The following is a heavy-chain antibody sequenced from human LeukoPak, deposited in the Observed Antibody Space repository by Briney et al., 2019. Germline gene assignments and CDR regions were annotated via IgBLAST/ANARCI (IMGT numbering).Heavy chain of an antibody. Sequence: ASVKVSCKASGYTFTSYAIHWVRQAPGQRLEWMGWINAANGDTKYSQKFQGRVTITRDTSASTAYMELSSLRSEDTAVYYCARVRDYLDYWGQGTLVTVSS. CDR3: ARVRDYLDY. V-gene: IGHV1-3*01. D-gene: IGHD2-21*01. CDR2: INAANGDT. J-gene: IGHJ4*02. CDR1: GYTFTSYA.